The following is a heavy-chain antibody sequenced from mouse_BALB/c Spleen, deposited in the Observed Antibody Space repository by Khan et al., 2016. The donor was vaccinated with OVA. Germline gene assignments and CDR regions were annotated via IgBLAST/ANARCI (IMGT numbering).Heavy chain of an antibody. Sequence: EVHLVESGGDFVRPGGSLKLSCAASGFTFSTYGMSWVRQTPDKRLEWVATINTGGAYTYYPGTVKGRFTISRDNAKNTLYLQLSSLKSEDTAIYYCARLAYYYNSEGFAYWGRGTLVTVSA. CDR2: INTGGAYT. CDR3: ARLAYYYNSEGFAY. CDR1: GFTFSTYG. J-gene: IGHJ3*01. V-gene: IGHV5-6*01. D-gene: IGHD1-1*01.